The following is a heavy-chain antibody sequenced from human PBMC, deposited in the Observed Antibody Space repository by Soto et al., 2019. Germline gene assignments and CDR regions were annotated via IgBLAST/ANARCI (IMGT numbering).Heavy chain of an antibody. CDR3: AREGCSGGSCFTLIPASWFDP. V-gene: IGHV1-69*13. CDR1: GGTFSSYA. D-gene: IGHD2-15*01. CDR2: IIPIFGTA. Sequence: ASVKVSCKASGGTFSSYAISWVRQAPGQGLEWMGGIIPIFGTANYAQKFQGRVTITADESTSTAYMELSSLRSEDTAVYYCAREGCSGGSCFTLIPASWFDPWGQGTLVTVS. J-gene: IGHJ5*02.